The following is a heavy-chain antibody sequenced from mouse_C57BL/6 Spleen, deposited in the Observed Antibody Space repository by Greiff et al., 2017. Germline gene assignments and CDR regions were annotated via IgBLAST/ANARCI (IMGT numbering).Heavy chain of an antibody. Sequence: VQLQQSGAELVKPGASVKLSCKASGYTFTEYTIHWVKPRSGQGLEWIGWFYPGSGSIKYSEKFKDKATLTADKSSSTVYMELSRLTSEDSAVYFCARHEGGFITTVVAPFAYWGQGTLVTVSA. CDR2: FYPGSGSI. CDR3: ARHEGGFITTVVAPFAY. V-gene: IGHV1-62-2*01. CDR1: GYTFTEYT. D-gene: IGHD1-1*01. J-gene: IGHJ3*01.